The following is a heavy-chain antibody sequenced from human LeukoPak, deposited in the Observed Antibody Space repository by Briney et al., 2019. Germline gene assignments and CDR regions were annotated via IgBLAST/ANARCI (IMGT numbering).Heavy chain of an antibody. J-gene: IGHJ4*02. Sequence: ASVKVSCKVSGYTLTELSMHWVRQAPGKGLEWMGGFDPEDGDTIYAQKFQGGVTMTEDTSTDTAYMELSSLRSEDTAVYYCAMPGYDSSGYYYGNFDYWGQGTLVTVSS. V-gene: IGHV1-24*01. D-gene: IGHD3-22*01. CDR1: GYTLTELS. CDR3: AMPGYDSSGYYYGNFDY. CDR2: FDPEDGDT.